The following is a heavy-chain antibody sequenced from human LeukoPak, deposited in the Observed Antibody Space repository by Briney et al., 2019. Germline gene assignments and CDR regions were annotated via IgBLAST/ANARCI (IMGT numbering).Heavy chain of an antibody. V-gene: IGHV4-34*01. CDR2: INHSGST. CDR1: GGSFSGYY. Sequence: PSETLSLTCAVYGGSFSGYYWSWIRQPPGKGLEWIGEINHSGSTNYNPSLKSRVTISVDTSKNQFSLKLSSVTAADTAVYYCARVSVRGHTFDIWGQGTMVTVSS. J-gene: IGHJ3*02. D-gene: IGHD3-10*01. CDR3: ARVSVRGHTFDI.